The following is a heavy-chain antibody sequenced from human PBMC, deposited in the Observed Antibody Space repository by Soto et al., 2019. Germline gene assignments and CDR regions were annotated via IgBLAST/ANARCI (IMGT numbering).Heavy chain of an antibody. V-gene: IGHV4-31*02. Sequence: PSETLSLTCTVSGGSISSGGYYRSWIRQHPGKGLEWVRYFYNSGSFFYNPSLKSRVTISVDTSKNQFSLKLISVTAADTAVYYCARGAVTNLYYYYYGMDVWGQGTTVTVSS. CDR2: FYNSGSF. CDR1: GGSISSGGYY. CDR3: ARGAVTNLYYYYYGMDV. D-gene: IGHD4-4*01. J-gene: IGHJ6*02.